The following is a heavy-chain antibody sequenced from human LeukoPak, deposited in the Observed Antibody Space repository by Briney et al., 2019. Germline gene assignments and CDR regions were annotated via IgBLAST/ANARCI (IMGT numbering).Heavy chain of an antibody. J-gene: IGHJ6*04. CDR2: IYHSGST. CDR1: GGSISSGGYY. V-gene: IGHV4-39*07. Sequence: SETLSLTCTVSGGSISSGGYYWSWIRQPPGKGLEWIGEIYHSGSTNYNPSLKSRVTISVDKSKNQFSLKLSSVTAADTAVYYCARVPYNWNLDYYYGMDVWGKGTTVTVSS. CDR3: ARVPYNWNLDYYYGMDV. D-gene: IGHD1-7*01.